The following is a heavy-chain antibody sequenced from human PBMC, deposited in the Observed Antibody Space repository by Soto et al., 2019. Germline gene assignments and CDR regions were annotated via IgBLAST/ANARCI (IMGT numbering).Heavy chain of an antibody. J-gene: IGHJ3*02. CDR3: ARAGYCSSTSCSDAFDI. CDR1: GYTFTNYA. CDR2: INAGNGNT. V-gene: IGHV1-3*01. Sequence: QVQFVQSGAELKKPGASVKVSCKASGYTFTNYAMHWVRQAPGQRLEWMGWINAGNGNTKYSQKFQGRVTITRDTAARTAYVELNSLRSDDTAVYYCARAGYCSSTSCSDAFDIWGQGTLVTVSS. D-gene: IGHD2-2*01.